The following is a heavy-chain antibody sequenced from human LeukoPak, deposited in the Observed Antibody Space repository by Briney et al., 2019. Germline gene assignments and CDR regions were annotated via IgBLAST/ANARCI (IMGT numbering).Heavy chain of an antibody. V-gene: IGHV3-74*01. CDR2: IYSDGGTT. CDR3: TRDWFSGGYHHFDY. J-gene: IGHJ4*02. CDR1: GFTFSGYW. Sequence: GGSLTLSCAASGFTFSGYWKHWVRHPPGKGLVWVSRIYSDGGTTTYADSVKGRFTISRDNAKNTLYLQMNSLRAEDTAVYYCTRDWFSGGYHHFDYWGQGTLATVAS. D-gene: IGHD1-26*01.